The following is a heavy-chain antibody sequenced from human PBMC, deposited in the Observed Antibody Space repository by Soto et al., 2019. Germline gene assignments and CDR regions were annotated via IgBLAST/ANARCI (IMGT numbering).Heavy chain of an antibody. CDR2: ISGSGGST. Sequence: EVQLLEYGGGLVQPGGSLRLSCAASGFTFSSYAMSWVRQAPGKGLVWVSAISGSGGSTCYADSVKGRFTISRDNSKNTLYLQMNSLRAEDTAVYYCAKDPRGWGGGSHHDYWGQGTLVTVSS. CDR1: GFTFSSYA. D-gene: IGHD2-15*01. CDR3: AKDPRGWGGGSHHDY. V-gene: IGHV3-23*01. J-gene: IGHJ4*02.